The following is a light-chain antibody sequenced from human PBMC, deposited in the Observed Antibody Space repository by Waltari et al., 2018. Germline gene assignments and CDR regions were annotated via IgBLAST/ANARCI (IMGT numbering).Light chain of an antibody. V-gene: IGLV2-14*03. CDR3: TSPTSGNALV. CDR1: SSDIGTSNY. J-gene: IGLJ2*01. CDR2: DVS. Sequence: QSALTQPASVSGSPGQSITISCTGTSSDIGTSNYVSWYQHHPGKAPRLIIYDVSNRPSGVSNRFSASKSANTASLTISGLQAEDEADYYCTSPTSGNALVFGGGTKLTVL.